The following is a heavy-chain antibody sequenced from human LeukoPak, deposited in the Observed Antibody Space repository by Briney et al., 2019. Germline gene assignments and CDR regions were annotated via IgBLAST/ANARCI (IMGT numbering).Heavy chain of an antibody. D-gene: IGHD3-9*01. CDR3: ARDVATILTGYHAAFDI. CDR1: GFTFSDYY. V-gene: IGHV3-11*04. J-gene: IGHJ3*02. Sequence: SLRLSFASSGFTFSDYYMSWIRQAPGQGLEWVSYISSSGSTIYYADSVKGRFTISRDNAKNSLYLQMNSLRAEDTAVYYCARDVATILTGYHAAFDIWGQGTMVTVSS. CDR2: ISSSGSTI.